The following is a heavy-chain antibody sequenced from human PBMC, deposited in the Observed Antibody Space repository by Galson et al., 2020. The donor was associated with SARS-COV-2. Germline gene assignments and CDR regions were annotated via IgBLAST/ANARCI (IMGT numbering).Heavy chain of an antibody. CDR1: GFSFKDYW. Sequence: ALHGESLKIPCAASGFSFKDYWMHWVRHGPAEGPVWVSRINVYGSIRAYAHPVKGRCTPSRDNAKNTLYLQMSSLRDDDTAVYYCVRGSAAPGIDFWGQGALVSVSS. D-gene: IGHD2-2*01. J-gene: IGHJ4*02. V-gene: IGHV3-74*01. CDR3: VRGSAAPGIDF. CDR2: INVYGSIR.